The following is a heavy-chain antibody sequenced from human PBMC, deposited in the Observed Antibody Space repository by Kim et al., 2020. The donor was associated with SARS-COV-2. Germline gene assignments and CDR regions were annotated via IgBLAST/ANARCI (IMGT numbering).Heavy chain of an antibody. CDR2: TYYRSKWYS. D-gene: IGHD3-3*01. Sequence: SQTLSLTCDISGDSVSSESAAWSWIRQSPSRGLEWLGRTYYRSKWYSDYAVSVKSRISINPDTSKNQFSLQLNSVTPEDTAVYFCAKESGYFYSWGPGTL. V-gene: IGHV6-1*01. J-gene: IGHJ4*02. CDR1: GDSVSSESAA. CDR3: AKESGYFYS.